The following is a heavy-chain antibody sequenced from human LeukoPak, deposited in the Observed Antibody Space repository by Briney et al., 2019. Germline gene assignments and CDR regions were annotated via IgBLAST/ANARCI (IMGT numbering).Heavy chain of an antibody. CDR1: GFTFSGNW. CDR2: LDSDVSIT. Sequence: QSGGSLRLSCAASGFTFSGNWMHWVRQAPGKWLVWVSRLDSDVSITNYADSVKGRFTISSDNAKNMLYLQMNSLTAEDTAVYYCARVPGYSGYFYGMDVWGQGTTVTVSS. V-gene: IGHV3-74*01. CDR3: ARVPGYSGYFYGMDV. J-gene: IGHJ6*02. D-gene: IGHD5-12*01.